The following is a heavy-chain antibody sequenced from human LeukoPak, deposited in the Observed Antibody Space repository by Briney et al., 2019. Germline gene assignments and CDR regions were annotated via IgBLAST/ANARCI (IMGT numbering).Heavy chain of an antibody. J-gene: IGHJ5*02. CDR1: GGSISNYY. V-gene: IGHV4-59*08. CDR3: ARYSWSGPTPGSWFDP. Sequence: SETLSLTCSVSGGSISNYYWSWIRQPPGKGLEWIGYIYNSGNINYNPSLKSRVTISVDTSKNHFSLNLSSVTAADTAVYYCARYSWSGPTPGSWFDPWGQGTLVTVSS. D-gene: IGHD2-15*01. CDR2: IYNSGNI.